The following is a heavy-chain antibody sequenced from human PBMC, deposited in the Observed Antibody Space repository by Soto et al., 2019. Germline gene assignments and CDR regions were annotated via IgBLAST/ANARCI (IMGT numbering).Heavy chain of an antibody. CDR1: GYTFTGYA. V-gene: IGHV1-3*01. J-gene: IGHJ3*02. Sequence: ASVKVSCKASGYTFTGYAMHWVRQAPGQRLEWMGWINAGNGNTKYSQKFQGRVTITRDTSASTAYMELSSLRSEDTAVYYCARWPTRPRAFDIWGQGTMVTVSS. CDR3: ARWPTRPRAFDI. CDR2: INAGNGNT.